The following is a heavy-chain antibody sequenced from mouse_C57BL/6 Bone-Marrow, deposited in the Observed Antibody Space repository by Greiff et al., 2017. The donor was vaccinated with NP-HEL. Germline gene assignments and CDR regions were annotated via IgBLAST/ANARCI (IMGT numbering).Heavy chain of an antibody. J-gene: IGHJ3*01. Sequence: VKLVESGPELVKPGASVKISCKASGYTFTDYYINWVKQRPGQGLEWIGWIFPGSGSTYYNEKFKGKATLTVDKSSSTAYMLLSSLTSEDSAVYFCARVGIYYGSSWFAYWGQGTLVTVSA. CDR3: ARVGIYYGSSWFAY. V-gene: IGHV1-75*01. CDR1: GYTFTDYY. CDR2: IFPGSGST. D-gene: IGHD1-1*01.